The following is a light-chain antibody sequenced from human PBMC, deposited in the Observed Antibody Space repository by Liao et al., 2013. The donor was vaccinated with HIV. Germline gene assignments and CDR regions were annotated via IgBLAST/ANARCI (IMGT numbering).Light chain of an antibody. CDR2: HDT. CDR1: NIGSKS. Sequence: SYVLTQPPSVSVAPGKTARITCGGNNIGSKSVHWYQQRPGQAPVVVIYHDTERPSGIPERFSGSNSGNTATLTISGTQTMDEADYYCQTWDNSTPVFGTGTKVTVL. CDR3: QTWDNSTPV. V-gene: IGLV3-21*01. J-gene: IGLJ1*01.